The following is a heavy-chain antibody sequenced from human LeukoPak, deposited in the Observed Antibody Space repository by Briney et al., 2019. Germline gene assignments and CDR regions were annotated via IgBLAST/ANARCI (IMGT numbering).Heavy chain of an antibody. V-gene: IGHV3-53*01. J-gene: IGHJ4*02. CDR1: GFTVSSNY. Sequence: PGGSLRLSCAASGFTVSSNYMSWVRQAPGKGLEWVSLFYSTDTTYYADSVKGRFTISRDNSKNTLYLQMNSLGAEDTAMYYCARSSWPYYFDYWGQGTLVTVSS. CDR3: ARSSWPYYFDY. D-gene: IGHD5-12*01. CDR2: FYSTDTT.